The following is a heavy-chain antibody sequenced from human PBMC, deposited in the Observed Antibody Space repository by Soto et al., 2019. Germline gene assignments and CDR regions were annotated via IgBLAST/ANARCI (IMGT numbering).Heavy chain of an antibody. CDR2: IYYSGST. Sequence: SETLSLTCTVSGGSISSGDYYWSWIRQPPGKGLEWIGYIYYSGSTYYNPSLKSRVTISVDTSKNQFSLKLSSVTAADSAVYHCARDTGDCSSISCNPGNNWFDPWGQGTLVTVSS. V-gene: IGHV4-30-4*01. CDR3: ARDTGDCSSISCNPGNNWFDP. J-gene: IGHJ5*02. CDR1: GGSISSGDYY. D-gene: IGHD2-2*01.